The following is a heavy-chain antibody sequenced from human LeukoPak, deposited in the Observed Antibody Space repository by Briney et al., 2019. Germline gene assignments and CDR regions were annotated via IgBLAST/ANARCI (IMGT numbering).Heavy chain of an antibody. Sequence: GGSLRLSCAASGFTFSSYAMSWVRQAPGKGLEWVAVISYDGSNKYYADSVKRRFTISRDNTKNTLHLQMNSLRAEDTAVYYCAGGGYTYGLYWGQGDLVTVSS. CDR3: AGGGYTYGLY. J-gene: IGHJ4*02. D-gene: IGHD5-18*01. CDR1: GFTFSSYA. V-gene: IGHV3-30*04. CDR2: ISYDGSNK.